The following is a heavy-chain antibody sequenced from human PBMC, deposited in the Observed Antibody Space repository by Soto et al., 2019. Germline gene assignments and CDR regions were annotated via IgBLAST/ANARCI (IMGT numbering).Heavy chain of an antibody. CDR1: GFTFVTTD. Sequence: GGSLRLSCAASGFTFVTTDMSWVRQAPGEGLEWVSTIDGSGGITYYADSVKGRFTISRDNSRNTVYLQMNSLRGDDTALYYCVKNSGWFNTWGQGALVTVSS. D-gene: IGHD3-10*01. V-gene: IGHV3-23*01. CDR3: VKNSGWFNT. J-gene: IGHJ5*02. CDR2: IDGSGGIT.